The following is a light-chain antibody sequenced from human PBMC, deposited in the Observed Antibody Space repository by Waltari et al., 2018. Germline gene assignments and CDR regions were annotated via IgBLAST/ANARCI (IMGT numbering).Light chain of an antibody. Sequence: DIQMTQSPSSLSASVGDKVTIPCQASHDIRDDLNWDQQKRGKAPKHLIYGASNLETGVSARFSGGRSGTDFIFSINNVQPEDIGTYYCQQYHGLPLTFGGGTTVEI. CDR1: HDIRDD. J-gene: IGKJ4*01. CDR3: QQYHGLPLT. V-gene: IGKV1-33*01. CDR2: GAS.